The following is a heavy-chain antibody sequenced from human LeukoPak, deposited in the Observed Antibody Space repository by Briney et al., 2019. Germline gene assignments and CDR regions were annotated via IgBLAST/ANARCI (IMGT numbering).Heavy chain of an antibody. CDR2: INQSGRT. Sequence: SETLSLTCAVYGGSFSAYYWSWIRQPPGEGLEWIGDINQSGRTNYNPSLKSRVIISVDTSKNQFSLTLLSVTAADTAVYYCARWYYDYVWGSYRYPGHFDYWGQGTLVTVSS. CDR1: GGSFSAYY. V-gene: IGHV4-34*01. CDR3: ARWYYDYVWGSYRYPGHFDY. D-gene: IGHD3-16*02. J-gene: IGHJ4*02.